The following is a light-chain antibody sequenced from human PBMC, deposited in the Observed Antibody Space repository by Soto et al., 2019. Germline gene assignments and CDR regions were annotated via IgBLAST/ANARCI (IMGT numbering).Light chain of an antibody. V-gene: IGKV3-15*01. CDR1: QSVGSN. J-gene: IGKJ1*01. CDR3: QQYYNWWT. CDR2: GAS. Sequence: EIGMTHSPATLSVSPCDRAALSGRASQSVGSNLAWYQQKPGQAPRLLIYGASTRVTGIPARFSGSGSGTEFTLTISSLQSEDFAVYHCQQYYNWWTFGQGTKVDIK.